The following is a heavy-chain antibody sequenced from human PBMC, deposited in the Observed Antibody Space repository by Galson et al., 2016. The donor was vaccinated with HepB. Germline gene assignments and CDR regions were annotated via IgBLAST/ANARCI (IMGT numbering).Heavy chain of an antibody. Sequence: SLILSCAASGVSFSNAWMSWVRQAPGKGLEWVGRIKSNTAGGTADYAAPVKGRFTMSRDDSKETLYLQMSSLKIEDTGTYYCATDQWGGSWHHNKHWGQGTLVTVSS. D-gene: IGHD3-16*01. CDR2: IKSNTAGGTA. J-gene: IGHJ4*02. CDR3: ATDQWGGSWHHNKH. CDR1: GVSFSNAW. V-gene: IGHV3-15*01.